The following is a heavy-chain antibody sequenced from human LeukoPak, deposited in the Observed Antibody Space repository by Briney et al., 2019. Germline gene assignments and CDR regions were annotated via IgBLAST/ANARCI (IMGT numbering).Heavy chain of an antibody. D-gene: IGHD3-22*01. CDR3: ARDSSPLQKYYYDSSGYFDY. J-gene: IGHJ4*02. V-gene: IGHV4-59*01. Sequence: TPSETLPLTCTVSGGSISSYYWSWIRQPPGKGLEWIGYIYYSGSTNYNPSLKSRVTISVDTSKNQFSLKLSSVTAADTAVYYCARDSSPLQKYYYDSSGYFDYWGQGTLVTVSS. CDR2: IYYSGST. CDR1: GGSISSYY.